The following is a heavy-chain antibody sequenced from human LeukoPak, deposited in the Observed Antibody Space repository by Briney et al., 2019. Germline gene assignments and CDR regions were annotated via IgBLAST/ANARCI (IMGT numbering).Heavy chain of an antibody. CDR2: IIPIFGTA. CDR3: APLGPTLTTTTWFDP. CDR1: GGTCIRYA. J-gene: IGHJ5*02. Sequence: SSVKVSCKGAGGTCIRYAMSWEGQAPGQGLEWMGGIIPIFGTANYAQKFQGRVTITADKSTSTAYMELSSLRSEDTAVYYCAPLGPTLTTTTWFDPWGQGTLVTVSS. V-gene: IGHV1-69*06. D-gene: IGHD4-17*01.